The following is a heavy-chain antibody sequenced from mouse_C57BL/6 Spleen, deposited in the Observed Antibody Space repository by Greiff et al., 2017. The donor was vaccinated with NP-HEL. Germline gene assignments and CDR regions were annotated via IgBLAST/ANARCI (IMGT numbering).Heavy chain of an antibody. V-gene: IGHV1-69*01. Sequence: VQLQQPGAELVMPGASVKLSCKASGYTFTSYWMHWVKQRPGQGLEWIGEIDPSDSYTNYNQKFKGKSTLTVDKSSSTAYMQLSSLTSEDSAVYYCARGAQRYFDYWGQGTTLTVSS. D-gene: IGHD1-3*01. CDR3: ARGAQRYFDY. CDR1: GYTFTSYW. CDR2: IDPSDSYT. J-gene: IGHJ2*01.